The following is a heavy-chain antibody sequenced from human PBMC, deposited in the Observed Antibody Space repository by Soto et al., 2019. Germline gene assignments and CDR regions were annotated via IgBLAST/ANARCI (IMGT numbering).Heavy chain of an antibody. J-gene: IGHJ6*02. CDR3: ARETEDYSGYDYEKGRPFEDYGMGV. V-gene: IGHV1-18*01. CDR1: SYTFTSYG. D-gene: IGHD5-12*01. CDR2: IIAYNVNT. Sequence: VTVSCKASSYTFTSYGNRRVLQAPGQRHEWMGWIIAYNVNTNYAQKLQGRVTMTTDTSTSTANMELRSLKSDDTAVYYCARETEDYSGYDYEKGRPFEDYGMGVWGQGTTVPVSS.